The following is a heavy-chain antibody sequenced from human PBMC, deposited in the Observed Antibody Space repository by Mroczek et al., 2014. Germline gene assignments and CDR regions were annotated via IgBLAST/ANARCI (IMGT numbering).Heavy chain of an antibody. J-gene: IGHJ6*02. CDR3: AREGSGGSSYYYGMDV. Sequence: QVQLQESGAGLLKPSETLSLTCAVYGGSFSGYYWSWIRQPPGKGLEWIGEINHSGSTNYNPSLKSRVTISVDTSKNQFSLKLSSVTAADTAVYYCAREGSGGSSYYYGMDVWGQGTTVTVSS. D-gene: IGHD2-15*01. CDR2: INHSGST. CDR1: GGSFSGYY. V-gene: IGHV4-34*01.